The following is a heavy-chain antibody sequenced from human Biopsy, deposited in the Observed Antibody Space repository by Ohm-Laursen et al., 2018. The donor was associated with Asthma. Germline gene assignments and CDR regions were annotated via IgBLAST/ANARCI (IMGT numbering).Heavy chain of an antibody. Sequence: SVKVSCKPLGGTFNTYVIGWVRQAPGQGLEWMGGINSVFGTTTYPQKFQDRVTITADDSPSTVYMELSSLRSEDTAVYYCARKAGSFISRTCYSLDFWGQGALVTVSS. D-gene: IGHD2-15*01. V-gene: IGHV1-69*13. CDR1: GGTFNTYV. CDR3: ARKAGSFISRTCYSLDF. CDR2: INSVFGTT. J-gene: IGHJ4*02.